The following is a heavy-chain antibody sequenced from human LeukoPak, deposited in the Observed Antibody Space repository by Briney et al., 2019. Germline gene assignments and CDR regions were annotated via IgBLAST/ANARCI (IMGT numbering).Heavy chain of an antibody. CDR1: GFTFDDYA. D-gene: IGHD1-1*01. V-gene: IGHV3-9*03. CDR3: AKEERGYGFDY. CDR2: ISWNSGSI. J-gene: IGHJ4*02. Sequence: PGGSLRLSCAASGFTFDDYAMHWVRQAPGKGLEWVSGISWNSGSIGYADSVKGRFTISRDNAKNSLYLQMNSLRAEDMALYYCAKEERGYGFDYWGQGTLVTVSS.